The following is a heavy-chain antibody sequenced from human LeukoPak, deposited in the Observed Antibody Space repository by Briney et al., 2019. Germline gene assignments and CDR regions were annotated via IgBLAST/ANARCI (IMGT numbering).Heavy chain of an antibody. V-gene: IGHV4-4*02. D-gene: IGHD2-21*01. CDR2: IYHSGNS. Sequence: KPSETLSLTCAMSGGSISSSNWWSWVRQPPGKGLEWIGEIYHSGNSNYNPSLKSRVTISVDKSKNQFSLKLNSVTAADAAVYYCARGSTEHTFLFDSWGQGILVTVSS. CDR1: GGSISSSNW. J-gene: IGHJ4*02. CDR3: ARGSTEHTFLFDS.